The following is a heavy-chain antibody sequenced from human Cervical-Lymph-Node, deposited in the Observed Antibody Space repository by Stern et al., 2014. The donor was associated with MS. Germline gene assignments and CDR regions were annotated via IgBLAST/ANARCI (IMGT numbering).Heavy chain of an antibody. J-gene: IGHJ5*02. D-gene: IGHD3-22*01. V-gene: IGHV3-48*02. CDR1: GFTFSSYS. CDR2: ITSSGSTI. CDR3: ARVDYDSSGKDWFDP. Sequence: EMQLVESGGGLVQPGGSLRLSCAASGFTFSSYSMNWVRQAPGKGLEWVSYITSSGSTIYYADSVKGRFTISRDNAKNSLYLQMNSLRDEDTAVYYCARVDYDSSGKDWFDPWGQGTLVTVSS.